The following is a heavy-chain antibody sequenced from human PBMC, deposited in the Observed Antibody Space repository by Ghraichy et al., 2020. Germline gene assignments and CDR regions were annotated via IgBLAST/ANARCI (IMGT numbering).Heavy chain of an antibody. D-gene: IGHD6-6*01. CDR1: GGSISSSSYY. Sequence: LSLTCTVSGGSISSSSYYWGWIRQPPGKGLEWIGSIYYSGSTYYNPSLKSRVTISVDTSKNQFSLKLSSVTAADTAVYYCARGPQGWYSSSLYYYYMDVWGKGTTVTVSS. CDR2: IYYSGST. V-gene: IGHV4-39*01. CDR3: ARGPQGWYSSSLYYYYMDV. J-gene: IGHJ6*03.